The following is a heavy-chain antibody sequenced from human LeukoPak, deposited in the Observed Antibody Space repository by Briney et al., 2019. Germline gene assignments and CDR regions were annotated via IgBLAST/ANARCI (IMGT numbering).Heavy chain of an antibody. Sequence: KASETLSLTCTVSGGSISSYYWSWIRQPPGKRLEWIGHIYYSGSTNYNPSLKSRVTISVDTSKNQFSLKLSSVTAADTAVYYCVRKGDGYNSGYFDLWGRGTLVTVSS. V-gene: IGHV4-59*08. CDR1: GGSISSYY. D-gene: IGHD5-24*01. CDR3: VRKGDGYNSGYFDL. J-gene: IGHJ2*01. CDR2: IYYSGST.